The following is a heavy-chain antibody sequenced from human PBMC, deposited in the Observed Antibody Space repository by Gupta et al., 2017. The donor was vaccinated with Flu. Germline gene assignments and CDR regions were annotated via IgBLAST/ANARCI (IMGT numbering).Heavy chain of an antibody. V-gene: IGHV2-5*02. J-gene: IGHJ3*02. CDR3: ANRRGSGWYLGALDI. D-gene: IGHD6-19*01. CDR1: GFSLSTNGVG. Sequence: QITLKESGPTLVKPTQTLTLTCTFSGFSLSTNGVGVGWIRQPPGEALEWLAFIYWDDNKYFSPSLQSRLTITKDTSKNQVVLTMTNMDPVDTATYYCANRRGSGWYLGALDIWGQGTMVTVSS. CDR2: IYWDDNK.